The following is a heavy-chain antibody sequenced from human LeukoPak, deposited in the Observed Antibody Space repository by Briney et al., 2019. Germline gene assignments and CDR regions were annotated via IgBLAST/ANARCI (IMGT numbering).Heavy chain of an antibody. CDR3: ARDGGSSWYGAFDI. CDR1: GFTFDDYS. J-gene: IGHJ3*02. Sequence: GGSLRLSCAASGFTFDDYSMNWVRQAPGKGLEWVSFISSSSSTMYYADSVKGRFTISRDNAKNSVYLQMSSLRAEDTAVYYCARDGGSSWYGAFDIWGQGTMVTVSS. CDR2: ISSSSSTM. D-gene: IGHD6-13*01. V-gene: IGHV3-48*01.